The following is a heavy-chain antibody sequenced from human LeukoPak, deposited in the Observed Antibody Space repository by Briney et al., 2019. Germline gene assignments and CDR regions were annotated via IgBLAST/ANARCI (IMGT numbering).Heavy chain of an antibody. CDR3: ARVFYYGSGSYYSRYYYYGMDV. CDR2: INHSGST. V-gene: IGHV4-34*01. J-gene: IGHJ6*02. D-gene: IGHD3-10*01. Sequence: SETLSLTCAVYGGSFSGYYWSWIRQPPGKGLGWIGEINHSGSTNYNPSLKSRVTISVDTSKNQFSLKLSSVTAADTAVYYCARVFYYGSGSYYSRYYYYGMDVWGQGTTVTVSS. CDR1: GGSFSGYY.